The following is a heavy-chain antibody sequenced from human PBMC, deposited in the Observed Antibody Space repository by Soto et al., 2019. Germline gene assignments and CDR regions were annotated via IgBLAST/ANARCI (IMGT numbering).Heavy chain of an antibody. J-gene: IGHJ4*02. V-gene: IGHV3-15*01. Sequence: PGGSLRLSCAASGFTFSNAWMSWVRQAPGKGLEWVGRIKSKTDGGTTDYAAPVKGRFTISRDDSKNTLYLQMNSLKTEDTAVYYCGSSGYPTGLYYWGQGTLVTVSS. D-gene: IGHD3-22*01. CDR1: GFTFSNAW. CDR2: IKSKTDGGTT. CDR3: GSSGYPTGLYY.